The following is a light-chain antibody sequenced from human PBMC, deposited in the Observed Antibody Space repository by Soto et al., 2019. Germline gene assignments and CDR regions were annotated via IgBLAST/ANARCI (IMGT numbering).Light chain of an antibody. CDR1: QSVSNRY. Sequence: EIVLTQSPGTLSLSLGERATLSCRASQSVSNRYLAWYQQKPGQDPRLLIYDASRRATGIPDRFSGSGSGIDFTLTISRLEPEDFAVYFCQQYGSSRTFVQGTKVDIK. V-gene: IGKV3-20*01. CDR3: QQYGSSRT. CDR2: DAS. J-gene: IGKJ1*01.